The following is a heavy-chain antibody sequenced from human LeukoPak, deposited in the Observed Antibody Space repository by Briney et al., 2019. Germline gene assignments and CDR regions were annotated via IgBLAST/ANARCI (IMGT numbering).Heavy chain of an antibody. D-gene: IGHD3-10*01. Sequence: SQTLSLTCAISGDSVSSNSAGWNWIRQPPSRGLEWLGRTYYRSKWYIDYATSVISRISINPDTSKNQFSLQLNSVTPEDTAVYYCTGGGLVRGLVSWFDPWGQGTLVTVSS. J-gene: IGHJ5*02. CDR2: TYYRSKWYI. CDR3: TGGGLVRGLVSWFDP. CDR1: GDSVSSNSAG. V-gene: IGHV6-1*01.